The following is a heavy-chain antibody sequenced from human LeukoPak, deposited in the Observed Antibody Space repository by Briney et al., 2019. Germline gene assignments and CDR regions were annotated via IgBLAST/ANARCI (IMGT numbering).Heavy chain of an antibody. V-gene: IGHV3-48*01. CDR3: AKGGEQVTWNFPN. J-gene: IGHJ1*01. CDR1: GFTFSTYS. CDR2: ISSTSTI. D-gene: IGHD1-7*01. Sequence: PGGSLRLSCAASGFTFSTYSMNWVRQAPGKGLEWISYISSTSTIYYADSVKGRFTISRDNSQNTLYLQMNSLRAEDTAVYYCAKGGEQVTWNFPNWGQGTLVTVSS.